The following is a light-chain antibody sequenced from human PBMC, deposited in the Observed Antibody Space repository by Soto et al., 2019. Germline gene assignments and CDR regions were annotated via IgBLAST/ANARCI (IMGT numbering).Light chain of an antibody. J-gene: IGLJ2*01. Sequence: QSVLTQPPSASGSPGQSVTISCTGTRSDIGTYKYVSWYQHHPGKAPKLMIYEVSKRPSGVPDRFSGSKSGNTASLTVSGLLTEDESYYDCISYSGRNNVVFGGGPNLTVL. CDR3: ISYSGRNNVV. CDR2: EVS. V-gene: IGLV2-8*01. CDR1: RSDIGTYKY.